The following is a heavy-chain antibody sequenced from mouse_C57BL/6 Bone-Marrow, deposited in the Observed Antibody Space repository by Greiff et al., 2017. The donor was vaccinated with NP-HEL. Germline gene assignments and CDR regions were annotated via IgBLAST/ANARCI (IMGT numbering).Heavy chain of an antibody. D-gene: IGHD2-4*01. CDR3: AMGLRRTPLYAMDY. J-gene: IGHJ4*01. CDR2: IYPRSGNT. Sequence: QVQLKESGAELARPGASVKLSCKASGYTFTSYGISWVKQRTGQGLEWIGEIYPRSGNTYYNEKFKGKATLTAEKSSSTAYMELRSLTSEDSAVYFCAMGLRRTPLYAMDYWGQGTSVTVSS. CDR1: GYTFTSYG. V-gene: IGHV1-81*01.